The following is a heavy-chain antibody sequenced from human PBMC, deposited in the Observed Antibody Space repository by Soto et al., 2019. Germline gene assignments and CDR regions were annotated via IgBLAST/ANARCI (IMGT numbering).Heavy chain of an antibody. D-gene: IGHD3-10*01. CDR1: GGSIISGDYY. CDR2: IYYSGST. Sequence: SEALSLTCTVSGGSIISGDYYWSLIRQPPGKGLEWIGYIYYSGSTYYNPSLKSRVTISVDTSKNQFSLKLSSVTAADTAVYYCAIAQGSGFLVSWGQGTLVTVSS. J-gene: IGHJ4*02. CDR3: AIAQGSGFLVS. V-gene: IGHV4-30-4*01.